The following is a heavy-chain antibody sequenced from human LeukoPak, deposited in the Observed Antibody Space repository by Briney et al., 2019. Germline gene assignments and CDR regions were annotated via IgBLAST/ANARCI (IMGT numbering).Heavy chain of an antibody. CDR3: ARRATTERGHSYGLDY. D-gene: IGHD5-18*01. Sequence: GGSLRLSCAASGVTFSSYWMSWVRQAPGKGLEWVSAISGSGGSTYYADSVKGRFTISRDNAKNSLYLQMNSLRAEDTAVYYCARRATTERGHSYGLDYWGQGTLVTVSS. CDR2: ISGSGGST. CDR1: GVTFSSYW. J-gene: IGHJ4*02. V-gene: IGHV3-23*01.